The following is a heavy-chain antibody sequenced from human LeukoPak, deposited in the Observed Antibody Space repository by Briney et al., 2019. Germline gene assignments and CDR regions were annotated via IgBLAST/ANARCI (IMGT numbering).Heavy chain of an antibody. CDR3: AVASGDYETSFDY. CDR2: ISAYNGNT. D-gene: IGHD4-17*01. CDR1: GYTFTTYG. V-gene: IGHV1-18*01. J-gene: IGHJ4*02. Sequence: ASVKVSCKASGYTFTTYGISWVRQAPGQGLQWMGWISAYNGNTNYAQKLQDRVTMTTDTSTSTAYMELSSLRSEDTAAYYCAVASGDYETSFDYWGQGTLVTVSS.